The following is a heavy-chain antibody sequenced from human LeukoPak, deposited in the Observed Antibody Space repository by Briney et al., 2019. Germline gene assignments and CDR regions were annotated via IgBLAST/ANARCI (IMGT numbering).Heavy chain of an antibody. CDR2: INPNSGDT. CDR1: GYIFTGYY. V-gene: IGHV1-2*02. D-gene: IGHD6-19*01. J-gene: IGHJ6*03. Sequence: ASVKVSCKASGYIFTGYYMLWVRQAPGQGLEWMGWINPNSGDTNYAQKFQGRVTMTRDTSISTAYMELSRLRSDDTAVYYCARSEQFPYYMDVWGKGTTVTVSS. CDR3: ARSEQFPYYMDV.